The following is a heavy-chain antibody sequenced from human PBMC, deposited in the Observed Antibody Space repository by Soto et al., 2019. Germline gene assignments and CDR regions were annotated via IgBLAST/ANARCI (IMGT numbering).Heavy chain of an antibody. CDR1: GYTFTSYD. CDR3: LITHLKFGEQHY. Sequence: QVQLVQSGAEVKKPGASVKVSCKASGYTFTSYDINWVRQATGQGLEWMGWMNPNSGNTGYAQKFQGRVTITMNISLNTAYMELSSMRYEDTPLYDCLITHLKFGEQHYWGQGTLVTVAS. V-gene: IGHV1-8*01. D-gene: IGHD3-10*01. J-gene: IGHJ4*02. CDR2: MNPNSGNT.